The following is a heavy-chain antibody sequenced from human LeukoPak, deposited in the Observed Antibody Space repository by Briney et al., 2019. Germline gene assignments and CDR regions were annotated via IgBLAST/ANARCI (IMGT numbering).Heavy chain of an antibody. CDR1: GFTFSSYA. J-gene: IGHJ3*02. V-gene: IGHV3-23*01. CDR3: AKGLGTDYYGSGSYEDAFDI. CDR2: ISGSGGST. D-gene: IGHD3-10*01. Sequence: PGGSLRLSCAASGFTFSSYAMSWLRQAPGKGLEWVSAISGSGGSTYYADSVKGRLTMSRDNSKNTLYLQMNSLRAVDTAVYYCAKGLGTDYYGSGSYEDAFDIWGQGTMVTVSS.